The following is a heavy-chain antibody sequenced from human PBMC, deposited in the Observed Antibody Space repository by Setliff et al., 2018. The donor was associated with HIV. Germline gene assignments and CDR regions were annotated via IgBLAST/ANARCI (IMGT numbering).Heavy chain of an antibody. V-gene: IGHV3-49*04. CDR1: GFTFGDYA. D-gene: IGHD3-22*01. CDR2: IRSEAYGGTA. J-gene: IGHJ3*02. Sequence: GGSLRLSCAASGFTFGDYAMSWVRQAPGKGLEWVGFIRSEAYGGTAEYAASVKGRFSIPRDDSKSIAYLQMNSLKTEDIAVYFCARPRVVVTPFDAFDIWGQGTMVTVSS. CDR3: ARPRVVVTPFDAFDI.